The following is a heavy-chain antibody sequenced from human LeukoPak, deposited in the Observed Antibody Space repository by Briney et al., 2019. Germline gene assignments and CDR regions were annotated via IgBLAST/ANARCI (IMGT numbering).Heavy chain of an antibody. V-gene: IGHV4-59*01. J-gene: IGHJ6*02. CDR3: ARVSGHPVYYYGMDV. CDR1: GGSISSYY. Sequence: SETLSLTCTVSGGSISSYYWSWIRQPPGKGLEWIGYIYYSGSTNYNPSLKSRVTISVDTSKNQFSLKLSSVNAADTAVYYCARVSGHPVYYYGMDVWGQGTTVTVSS. CDR2: IYYSGST.